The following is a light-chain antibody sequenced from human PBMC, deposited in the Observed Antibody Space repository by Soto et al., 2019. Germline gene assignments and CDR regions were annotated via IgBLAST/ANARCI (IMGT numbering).Light chain of an antibody. CDR1: SSDVGAYNY. V-gene: IGLV2-14*01. CDR2: EVS. CDR3: SSYTSSNTYV. Sequence: QSALTQPASVSGSPGQSITLSCTGTSSDVGAYNYVSWYQQHPGKAPKLMISEVSNRPSGVSNRFSGSKSGNTASLTISGLQAEDEADYYCSSYTSSNTYVFGTGTKVTVL. J-gene: IGLJ1*01.